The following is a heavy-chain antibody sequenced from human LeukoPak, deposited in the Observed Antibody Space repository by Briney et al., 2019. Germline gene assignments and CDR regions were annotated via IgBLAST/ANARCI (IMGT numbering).Heavy chain of an antibody. CDR2: IIPLFGTA. CDR3: ASLRGSRVLNSPYALDI. Sequence: SVKVSCKASGYTFTSYDINWVRQAPGQGLEWMGGIIPLFGTANYAQKFQGRVTTTTDESTTTVYMQLSSLTSEDTAVYYCASLRGSRVLNSPYALDIWGQGTMVTVSS. V-gene: IGHV1-69*05. D-gene: IGHD4-23*01. CDR1: GYTFTSYD. J-gene: IGHJ3*02.